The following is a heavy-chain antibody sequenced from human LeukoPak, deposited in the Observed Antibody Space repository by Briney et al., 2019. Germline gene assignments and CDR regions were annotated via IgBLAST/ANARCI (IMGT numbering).Heavy chain of an antibody. J-gene: IGHJ4*02. D-gene: IGHD3-10*01. Sequence: SETLSLTCTVSGGSITNYYWSWIRQPPGKGLEWIASINYSGSTYYNPSLKSRVTISVDTSENQFSLKLSSVTAADTAVYYCARYVVYGSGKYYFDYWGQGTLVTVSS. CDR2: INYSGST. V-gene: IGHV4-59*04. CDR3: ARYVVYGSGKYYFDY. CDR1: GGSITNYY.